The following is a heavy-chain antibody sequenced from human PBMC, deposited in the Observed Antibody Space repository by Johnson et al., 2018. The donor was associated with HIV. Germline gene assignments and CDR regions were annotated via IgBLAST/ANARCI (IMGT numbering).Heavy chain of an antibody. V-gene: IGHV3-15*01. Sequence: VQLVESGGGLVKPGGSLRLSCAASGFIFSNAWMSWVRQAPGKGLEWVGRIKSKTDGGTTDYAAPVKGRVTISRDNSKNTLYLQMNSLRAEDTAMYYCASSGLPLCSSSSHAFDIWGQGTMVTVSS. D-gene: IGHD6-6*01. CDR3: ASSGLPLCSSSSHAFDI. J-gene: IGHJ3*02. CDR1: GFIFSNAW. CDR2: IKSKTDGGTT.